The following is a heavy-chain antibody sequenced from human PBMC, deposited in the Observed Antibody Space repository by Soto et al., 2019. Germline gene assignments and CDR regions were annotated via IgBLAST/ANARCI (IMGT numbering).Heavy chain of an antibody. D-gene: IGHD2-2*01. CDR1: GFAFNNYG. Sequence: AVGSLRLSCTVSGFAFNNYGINWVRQAPGKGLEWVSSISKSDYTYYSDSVKGRFTISRDNAKNSVSLQMNTLRVEDTAVYYCAREDSIIIPAVSDFWGQGTLVTVSS. J-gene: IGHJ4*02. CDR2: ISKSDYT. CDR3: AREDSIIIPAVSDF. V-gene: IGHV3-21*06.